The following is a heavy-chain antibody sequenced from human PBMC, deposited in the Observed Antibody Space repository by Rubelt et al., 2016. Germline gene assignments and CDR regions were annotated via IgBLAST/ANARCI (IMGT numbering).Heavy chain of an antibody. CDR1: GGTFRSYA. Sequence: QVQLVQSGAEVKKPGSSVMVSCKASGGTFRSYAISWVRQAPGQGLEWMGGIIPIFGTATYAQKFPCRVPCFADESTSTSYMERSSLLSEDTAVYYCARRQQLGPFDYWGQGTLVTVSS. CDR2: IIPIFGTA. J-gene: IGHJ4*02. CDR3: ARRQQLGPFDY. D-gene: IGHD6-13*01. V-gene: IGHV1-69*01.